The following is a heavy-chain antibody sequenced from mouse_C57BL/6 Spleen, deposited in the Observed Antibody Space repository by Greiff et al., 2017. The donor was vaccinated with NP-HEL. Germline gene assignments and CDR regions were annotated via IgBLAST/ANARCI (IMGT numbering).Heavy chain of an antibody. V-gene: IGHV5-4*01. CDR1: GFTFSSYA. Sequence: EVKLMESGGGLVKPGGSLKLSCAASGFTFSSYAMSWVRQTPEKRLEWVATISDGGSYTYYPDNVKGRFTISRDNAKNNLYLQMSHLKSEDTAMYYCARDDGYSFDYWGQGTTLTVSS. J-gene: IGHJ2*01. CDR3: ARDDGYSFDY. CDR2: ISDGGSYT. D-gene: IGHD2-3*01.